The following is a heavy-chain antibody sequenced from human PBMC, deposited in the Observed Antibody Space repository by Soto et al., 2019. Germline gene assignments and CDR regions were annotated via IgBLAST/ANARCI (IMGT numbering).Heavy chain of an antibody. Sequence: ASVKVSCKASGYTFTGYYMHWVRQAPGQGLEWMGWINPNSGGTNYAQKFQGWVTMTRDTSISTAYMELSRLRSDDTAVYYCARDSPLVYCSGGSCYSLAFDYWGQGTLVTVSS. D-gene: IGHD2-15*01. CDR1: GYTFTGYY. J-gene: IGHJ4*02. CDR3: ARDSPLVYCSGGSCYSLAFDY. V-gene: IGHV1-2*04. CDR2: INPNSGGT.